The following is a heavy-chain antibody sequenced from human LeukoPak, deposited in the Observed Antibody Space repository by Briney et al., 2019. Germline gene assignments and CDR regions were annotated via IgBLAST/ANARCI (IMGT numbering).Heavy chain of an antibody. Sequence: SETLSLTCTVSGGSISSGGYYWSWIRQHPGKGLEWIGYIYYSGSTYYNPSLKSRVTISVDTSKNQFSLKLSSVTAADTAVYYCARVRRDYYDSSGWIRYYFDYWGQGTLVTVPS. D-gene: IGHD3-22*01. CDR2: IYYSGST. J-gene: IGHJ4*02. V-gene: IGHV4-31*03. CDR3: ARVRRDYYDSSGWIRYYFDY. CDR1: GGSISSGGYY.